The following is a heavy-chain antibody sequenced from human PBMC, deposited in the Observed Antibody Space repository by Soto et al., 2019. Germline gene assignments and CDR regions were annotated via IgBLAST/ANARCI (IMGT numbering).Heavy chain of an antibody. D-gene: IGHD4-17*01. Sequence: SETLSLTCAVYGWSFNGYYWSWIRQPTGKGLEWIGEINHSGSTNYNPSLKSRVTISVDTSKNQFSLSLSSVTAADTAVYYCARLVTTSGWYYYYGMDVWGQGTTVTVSS. CDR3: ARLVTTSGWYYYYGMDV. CDR2: INHSGST. V-gene: IGHV4-34*01. CDR1: GWSFNGYY. J-gene: IGHJ6*02.